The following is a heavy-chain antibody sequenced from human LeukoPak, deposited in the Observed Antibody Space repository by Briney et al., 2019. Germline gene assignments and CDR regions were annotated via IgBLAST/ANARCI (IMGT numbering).Heavy chain of an antibody. J-gene: IGHJ4*02. V-gene: IGHV3-53*01. CDR2: IYSDNT. D-gene: IGHD3-9*01. CDR1: GFTVSSNS. Sequence: GGSLRLSCTVSGFTVSSNSMSWVRQAPGKGLEWVSFIYSDNTHYSDSVKGRFTISRDNSKNTLYLQMNSLRAEDTAVYYCARGYYDILTGYYRDWGQGTLVTVSS. CDR3: ARGYYDILTGYYRD.